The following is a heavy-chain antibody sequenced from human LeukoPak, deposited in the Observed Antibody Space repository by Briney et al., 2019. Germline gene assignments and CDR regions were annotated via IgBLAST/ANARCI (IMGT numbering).Heavy chain of an antibody. Sequence: PGGSLRLSCAASGXAFSSYGMHWVRQAPGKGLEWVAVIWYDGSNKYYADSVEGRFTISRDNSKNTLYLQMNSLRAEDTAVYYCARDLEGSSADWGQGTLVTVSS. V-gene: IGHV3-33*01. CDR2: IWYDGSNK. CDR3: ARDLEGSSAD. J-gene: IGHJ4*02. D-gene: IGHD2-2*01. CDR1: GXAFSSYG.